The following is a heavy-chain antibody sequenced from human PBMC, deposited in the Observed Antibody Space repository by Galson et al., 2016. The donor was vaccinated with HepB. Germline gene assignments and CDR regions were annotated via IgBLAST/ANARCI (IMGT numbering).Heavy chain of an antibody. CDR3: ARDLDTHARYYFDY. V-gene: IGHV3-33*08. D-gene: IGHD2-2*01. J-gene: IGHJ4*02. CDR2: FWFDRSDK. Sequence: SLRLSCAASGFTFSDAWMTWVRQVPGKGLEWVAGFWFDRSDKYYADSVKGRFTISRDNSENTLYLQMSRLRAEDTAVYYCARDLDTHARYYFDYWGQGTLVTVSS. CDR1: GFTFSDAW.